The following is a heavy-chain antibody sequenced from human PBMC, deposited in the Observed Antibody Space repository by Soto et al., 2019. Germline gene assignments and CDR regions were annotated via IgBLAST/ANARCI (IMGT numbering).Heavy chain of an antibody. CDR3: ARGRRFLEWLSFAFDI. CDR2: ISAYNGNT. D-gene: IGHD3-3*01. J-gene: IGHJ3*02. V-gene: IGHV1-18*01. CDR1: GYTFTSYG. Sequence: ASVKVSCKASGYTFTSYGISWVRQAPGQGLEWMGWISAYNGNTNYAQKLQGRVTMTTDTSTSTAYMELRSLRSDDTAVYYCARGRRFLEWLSFAFDIWGQGTMVTVSS.